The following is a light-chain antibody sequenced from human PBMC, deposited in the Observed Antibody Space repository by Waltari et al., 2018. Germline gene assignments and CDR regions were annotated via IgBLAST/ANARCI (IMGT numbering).Light chain of an antibody. V-gene: IGKV2-28*01. CDR3: MQALQTPVT. Sequence: DIVMTQSPLSLPVTPGEPASISCRSSQSLLHSNGYNYLDWYLQKPGQSPQLLIYLGYNRASGVPDRFSGSGSGTDFTLKISRVEAEDVGVYYCMQALQTPVTFGQGTKLEIK. CDR2: LGY. CDR1: QSLLHSNGYNY. J-gene: IGKJ2*01.